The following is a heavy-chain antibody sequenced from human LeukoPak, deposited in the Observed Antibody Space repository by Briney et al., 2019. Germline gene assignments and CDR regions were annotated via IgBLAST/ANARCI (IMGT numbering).Heavy chain of an antibody. CDR1: GGSISSGRYY. V-gene: IGHV4-39*01. J-gene: IGHJ4*02. Sequence: SETLSLTCTVSGGSISSGRYYWGWIRRPPGKRLEWIGSINYSGTTYYSPSLESRVTVSVDTSENQFSLRLSSVTAADTAVYYCARVDIVVLPASSFDFWGQGTLVTVSS. CDR2: INYSGTT. CDR3: ARVDIVVLPASSFDF. D-gene: IGHD2-2*01.